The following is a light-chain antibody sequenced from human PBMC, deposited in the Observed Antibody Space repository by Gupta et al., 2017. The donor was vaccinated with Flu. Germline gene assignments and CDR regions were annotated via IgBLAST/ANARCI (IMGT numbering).Light chain of an antibody. CDR1: QSISNY. Sequence: DRVTITCRASQSISNYLNWYQQKPGEAPKLLVYRASSLQSGVPSRFSGSGAGTDFTLTISSLQPEDCTTYFCRQTYTTPLLTFGPGTKVDIK. CDR3: RQTYTTPLLT. J-gene: IGKJ3*01. CDR2: RAS. V-gene: IGKV1-39*01.